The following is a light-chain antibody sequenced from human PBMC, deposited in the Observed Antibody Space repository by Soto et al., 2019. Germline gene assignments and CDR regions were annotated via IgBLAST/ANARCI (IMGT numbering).Light chain of an antibody. CDR1: QSVSNSY. V-gene: IGKV3-20*01. Sequence: EIVLTQSPGTLSLSPGERATLSCRASQSVSNSYLVWYQQKPGQAPRLLIYGASSRATGIPDRFSGSGSGTDFTLTISRLEPEDFAVYYCQQYGSSPPYTCGQGTKLEIK. CDR2: GAS. J-gene: IGKJ2*01. CDR3: QQYGSSPPYT.